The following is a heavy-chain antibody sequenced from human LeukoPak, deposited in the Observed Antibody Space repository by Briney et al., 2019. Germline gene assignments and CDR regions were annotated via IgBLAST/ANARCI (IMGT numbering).Heavy chain of an antibody. CDR2: TIPIFGTA. CDR3: ARVPYYYDSSGYYYYYYGMDV. Sequence: SVKVSCKASGGTFSSYAISWVRQAPGQGLEWMGGTIPIFGTANYAQKFQGRVTITADESTSTAYMELSSLRSEDTAVYYCARVPYYYDSSGYYYYYYGMDVWGQGTTVTVSS. D-gene: IGHD3-22*01. V-gene: IGHV1-69*13. CDR1: GGTFSSYA. J-gene: IGHJ6*02.